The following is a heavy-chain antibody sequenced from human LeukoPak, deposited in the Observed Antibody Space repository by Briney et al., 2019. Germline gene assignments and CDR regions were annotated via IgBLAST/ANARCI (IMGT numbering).Heavy chain of an antibody. J-gene: IGHJ4*02. CDR3: ATPPFWYSSGVGY. CDR2: ISYDGSNK. CDR1: GFTFSSYG. Sequence: GRSLRLSCAASGFTFSSYGMHWVRQAPGKGLEWVAVISYDGSNKYYADSVKGRFTISRDNSKNTLYLQMNSLRAEDTAVYYCATPPFWYSSGVGYWGQGTLVTVSS. V-gene: IGHV3-30*03. D-gene: IGHD6-19*01.